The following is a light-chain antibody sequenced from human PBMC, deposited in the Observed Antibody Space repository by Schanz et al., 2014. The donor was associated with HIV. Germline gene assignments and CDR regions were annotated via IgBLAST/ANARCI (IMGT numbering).Light chain of an antibody. V-gene: IGKV1-39*01. CDR1: QGFGSY. Sequence: DIQLTQSPSFLSASVGDRVTITCRASQGFGSYLAWYQQKPGKAPKLLIYAASSLQSGVPSRFSGSGSGTDFTLTISSLQPEDFATYYCQQSYSTPRTFGQGTKVEIK. J-gene: IGKJ1*01. CDR2: AAS. CDR3: QQSYSTPRT.